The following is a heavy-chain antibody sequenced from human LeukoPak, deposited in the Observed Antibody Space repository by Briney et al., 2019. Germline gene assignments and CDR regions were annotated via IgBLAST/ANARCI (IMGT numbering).Heavy chain of an antibody. CDR3: AARRPLGVFDI. CDR1: GGSITSGRFY. CDR2: VSYSGST. V-gene: IGHV4-31*03. J-gene: IGHJ3*02. D-gene: IGHD3-16*01. Sequence: SETLSLTCTLSGGSITSGRFYWTWIRQHPQRGLEWIGYVSYSGSTNYNSSLKSRLTISADTSKNQFYLRLTSVTAADTAVYYCAARRPLGVFDIWGQGTMVTVSS.